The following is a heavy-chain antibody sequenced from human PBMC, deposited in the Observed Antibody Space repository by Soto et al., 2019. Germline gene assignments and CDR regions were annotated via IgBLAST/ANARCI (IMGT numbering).Heavy chain of an antibody. CDR3: ARGAYYYDSSGLSY. CDR1: GFPFSSYA. J-gene: IGHJ4*02. Sequence: GGSLRLSCVASGFPFSSYAMNWVRQAPGKGLEWVSYISSSSSTIYYADSVKGRFTISRDNAKNSLYLQMNSLRAEDTAVYYCARGAYYYDSSGLSYWGQGTLVTVSS. D-gene: IGHD3-22*01. V-gene: IGHV3-48*01. CDR2: ISSSSSTI.